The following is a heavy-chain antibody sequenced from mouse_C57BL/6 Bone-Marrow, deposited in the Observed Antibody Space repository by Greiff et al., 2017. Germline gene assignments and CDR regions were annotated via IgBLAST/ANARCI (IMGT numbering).Heavy chain of an antibody. V-gene: IGHV1-83*01. CDR2: IYPRSGNT. J-gene: IGHJ3*01. Sequence: VKLMESGPELVKPGASVKISCKASGYSFTDYNMNWVKQSNGKSLEWIGEIYPRSGNTYYNEKFKGKATLTADKSSSTAYMELRSLTSEDSAVYFCARSRLLGAYWGQGTLVTVSA. CDR1: GYSFTDYN. CDR3: ARSRLLGAY. D-gene: IGHD1-2*01.